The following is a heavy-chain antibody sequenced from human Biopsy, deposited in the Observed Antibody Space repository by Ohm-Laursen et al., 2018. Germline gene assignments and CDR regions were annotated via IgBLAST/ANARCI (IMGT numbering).Heavy chain of an antibody. V-gene: IGHV4-59*08. CDR1: GDTISTYY. J-gene: IGHJ2*01. CDR2: IHYTGQI. D-gene: IGHD5-12*01. CDR3: ARNRVDVVKVTTIGWNFDL. Sequence: SDTLSLTCPVSGDTISTYYWNWIRQTPGKGLEWIGYIHYTGQIRINPSLNSRATISVDTSKDQFSLKLSSLTAADTAIYYCARNRVDVVKVTTIGWNFDLWGRGTLVTVS.